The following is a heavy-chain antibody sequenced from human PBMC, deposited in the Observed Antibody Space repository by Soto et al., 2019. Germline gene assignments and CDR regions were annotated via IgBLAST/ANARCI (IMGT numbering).Heavy chain of an antibody. CDR3: ARGWVKVGATPFDY. D-gene: IGHD1-26*01. Sequence: SETLSLTCTVSGGSISSYYWSWIRQPPGKGLEWIGYIYYSGSTNYNPSLKSRVTISVDTSKNQYSLKLSSVTAADTAVYYCARGWVKVGATPFDYWGQGTLVTVSS. CDR2: IYYSGST. CDR1: GGSISSYY. J-gene: IGHJ4*02. V-gene: IGHV4-59*01.